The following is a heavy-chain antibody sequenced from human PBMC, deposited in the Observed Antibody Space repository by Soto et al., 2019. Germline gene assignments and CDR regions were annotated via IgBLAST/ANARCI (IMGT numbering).Heavy chain of an antibody. CDR1: GGSISSYY. D-gene: IGHD3-10*01. Sequence: ETLSLTCTVSGGSISSYYWSWIRQPPGKGLEWIGDIYYSGSTNYNPSLKSRVTISVDTSKNQFSLKLSSVTAADTAVYFCARRYGLSAFDIWGQGTMVT. V-gene: IGHV4-59*08. CDR2: IYYSGST. CDR3: ARRYGLSAFDI. J-gene: IGHJ3*02.